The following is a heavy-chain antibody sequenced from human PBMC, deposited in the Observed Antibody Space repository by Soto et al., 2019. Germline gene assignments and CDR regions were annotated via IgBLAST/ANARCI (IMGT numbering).Heavy chain of an antibody. D-gene: IGHD3-10*01. CDR3: ARDYYGSGSYYYHYYGMDV. V-gene: IGHV1-2*04. J-gene: IGHJ6*02. Sequence: ASVKVSCKASGYTFTGYYMHWVRQAPGQGLEWMGWINPNSGGTNYAQKFQGWVTMTRDTSISTAYMELSRLRSDDTAVYYCARDYYGSGSYYYHYYGMDVWGQGATVTVSS. CDR2: INPNSGGT. CDR1: GYTFTGYY.